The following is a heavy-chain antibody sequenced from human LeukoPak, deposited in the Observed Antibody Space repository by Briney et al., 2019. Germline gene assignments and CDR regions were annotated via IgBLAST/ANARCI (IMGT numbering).Heavy chain of an antibody. Sequence: GGSLRLSCAASGISVSSNSMTWVRQAPGKGLEWVSVFYSGDSTTYYADSVKGRITISRDNSRNTLYLQMNSLRAEDTAVYYCARDRGLLGGYSYGSETLDYWGQGTLVTVSS. V-gene: IGHV3-53*01. CDR1: GISVSSNS. CDR3: ARDRGLLGGYSYGSETLDY. D-gene: IGHD5-18*01. J-gene: IGHJ4*02. CDR2: FYSGDST.